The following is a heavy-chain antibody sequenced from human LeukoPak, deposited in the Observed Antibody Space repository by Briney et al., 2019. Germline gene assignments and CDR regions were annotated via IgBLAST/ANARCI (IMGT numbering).Heavy chain of an antibody. CDR2: IDHSGST. J-gene: IGHJ4*02. V-gene: IGHV4-38-2*02. CDR1: GYSISCGYY. CDR3: ARDSALAQAVMFDY. D-gene: IGHD6-19*01. Sequence: PSETLSLTCSVSGYSISCGYYWGWIRQPPGKGLEWIGSIDHSGSTYYNSSLKSRVTISVVTSKNQFSLKLRPVTAADTAVFYCARDSALAQAVMFDYWGQGTLVTVSS.